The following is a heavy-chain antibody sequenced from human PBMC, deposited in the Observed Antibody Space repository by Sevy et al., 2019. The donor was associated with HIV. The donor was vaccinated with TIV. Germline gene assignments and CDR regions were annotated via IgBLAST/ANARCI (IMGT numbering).Heavy chain of an antibody. CDR3: AIDRPYYYGSGSYYIDYYYYGMDV. V-gene: IGHV1-18*01. CDR2: ISAYNGNT. Sequence: ASVKVSCKASGYTFTSYGISWVRQAPGQGLEWMGWISAYNGNTNYAQKLQGRVTMTTDTSTSTAYMELRSLRSDDTAVYYCAIDRPYYYGSGSYYIDYYYYGMDVWGQGTTVTVSS. J-gene: IGHJ6*02. CDR1: GYTFTSYG. D-gene: IGHD3-10*01.